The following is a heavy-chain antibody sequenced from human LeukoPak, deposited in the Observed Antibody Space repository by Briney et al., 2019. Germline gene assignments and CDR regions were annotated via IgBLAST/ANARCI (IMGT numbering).Heavy chain of an antibody. V-gene: IGHV1-69*04. CDR3: ARDSTAMVTLDY. J-gene: IGHJ4*02. Sequence: SVKVSCKASGGTFSSYAISWVRQAPGQGLEWMGRIIPILGIANYAQKFQGRVTITADKSTSTAYMELSSLRSEDTAVYYCARDSTAMVTLDYWGQGTLVTVSS. D-gene: IGHD5-18*01. CDR1: GGTFSSYA. CDR2: IIPILGIA.